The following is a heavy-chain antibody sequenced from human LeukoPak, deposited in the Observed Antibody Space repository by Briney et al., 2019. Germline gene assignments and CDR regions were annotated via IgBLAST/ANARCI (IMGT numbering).Heavy chain of an antibody. CDR1: GGSISSYY. J-gene: IGHJ1*01. Sequence: SETLSLTCTVSGGSISSYYWSWIRQPPGKGLEWIGYIYYSGSTDYNTSLKSRVTISVDTSKNQFSLKLSSVTAADTAVYYCATALVVHGYFQHWGQGTLVTVSS. CDR3: ATALVVHGYFQH. V-gene: IGHV4-59*08. CDR2: IYYSGST. D-gene: IGHD2-8*02.